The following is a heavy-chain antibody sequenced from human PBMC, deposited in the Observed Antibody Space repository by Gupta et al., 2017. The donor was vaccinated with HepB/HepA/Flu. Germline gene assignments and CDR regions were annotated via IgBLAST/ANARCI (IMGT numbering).Heavy chain of an antibody. CDR1: GFTFSDFA. J-gene: IGHJ6*02. V-gene: IGHV3-73*01. Sequence: EVHLEESGGGLVQPGGSVNLSCSASGFTFSDFAFHWLRQAPGKGLEWVVRIRVQSNNYAKSFGASVKGRVSISRDDLKSVAYLQMSSLKSDDTAKYYCDRQEGFGVDVWGQGTTVTVSS. CDR2: IRVQSNNYAK. CDR3: DRQEGFGVDV.